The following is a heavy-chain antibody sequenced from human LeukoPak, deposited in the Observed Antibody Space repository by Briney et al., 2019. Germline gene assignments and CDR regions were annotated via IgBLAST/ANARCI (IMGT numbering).Heavy chain of an antibody. D-gene: IGHD6-6*01. CDR1: GGSISSYY. CDR2: IYSSGST. V-gene: IGHV4-59*01. CDR3: ARFGTSSSRFFDQ. J-gene: IGHJ4*02. Sequence: SETLSLTCTVSGGSISSYYWSWIRQPPGKGLECIGYIYSSGSTNYNPSVKSRVTISVDTSKNQFSLKLNSVTAADTAVYYCARFGTSSSRFFDQWGQGTLVTVSS.